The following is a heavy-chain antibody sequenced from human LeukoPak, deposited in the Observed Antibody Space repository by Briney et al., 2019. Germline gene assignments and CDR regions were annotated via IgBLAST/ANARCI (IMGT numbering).Heavy chain of an antibody. CDR3: ARDRAARGKFDY. D-gene: IGHD6-13*01. V-gene: IGHV3-21*01. CDR1: GFTFSSYS. CDR2: ISSSSSYI. J-gene: IGHJ4*02. Sequence: GGSLRLSCAASGFTFSSYSMNWVRQAPGKGLEWVSSISSSSSYIYYADSVKGRFTISRDNAKNSLYLQMNSLRAEDTAVYYCARDRAARGKFDYWGQGTLVTVSS.